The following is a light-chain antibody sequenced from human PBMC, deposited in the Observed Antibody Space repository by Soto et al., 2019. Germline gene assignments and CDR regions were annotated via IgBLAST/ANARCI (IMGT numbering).Light chain of an antibody. CDR1: QGISNW. CDR2: ATS. J-gene: IGKJ3*01. V-gene: IGKV1-12*01. CDR3: QQSSSFPLT. Sequence: DIPMTQSPSFVSASVGDRVTINCRASQGISNWLAWYQQKPGKAPTLLIYATSNLQGGFPSRFSGSGSGTDFPLTIGSLQPEDSATYYFQQSSSFPLTFGPGTEVDIK.